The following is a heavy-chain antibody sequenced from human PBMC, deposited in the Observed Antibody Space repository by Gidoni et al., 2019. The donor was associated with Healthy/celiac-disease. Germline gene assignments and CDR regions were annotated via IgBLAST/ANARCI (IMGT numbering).Heavy chain of an antibody. J-gene: IGHJ4*02. Sequence: QVQLVQSGAEVKKPGSSVKVSCKASGGTFSSHANSWVRQAPGQGLEWMGGIIPIFGTANYAQKFQGRVTITADESTSTAYMELSSLRSEDTAVYYCARAGRSDPSGAEEHGVDYWGQGTLVTVSS. CDR2: IIPIFGTA. D-gene: IGHD3-10*01. CDR1: GGTFSSHA. CDR3: ARAGRSDPSGAEEHGVDY. V-gene: IGHV1-69*01.